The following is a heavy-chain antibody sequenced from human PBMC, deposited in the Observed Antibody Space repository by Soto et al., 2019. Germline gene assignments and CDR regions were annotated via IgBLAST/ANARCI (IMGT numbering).Heavy chain of an antibody. J-gene: IGHJ6*02. Sequence: GGSLRLSCAASGFTFSSYTMSWVRQAPGEGLEWVSAIIGSGYTTYYADSVKGRFTISRDNAKNSLYLQMNSLRAEDTAVYYCASYMVIVGATTHYYYGMAVWGQGTTVTVSS. D-gene: IGHD1-26*01. CDR1: GFTFSSYT. CDR3: ASYMVIVGATTHYYYGMAV. CDR2: IIGSGYTT. V-gene: IGHV3-23*01.